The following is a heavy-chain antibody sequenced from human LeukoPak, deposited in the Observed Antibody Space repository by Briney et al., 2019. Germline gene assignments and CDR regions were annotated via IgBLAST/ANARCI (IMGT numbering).Heavy chain of an antibody. CDR2: NTWNGGST. D-gene: IGHD3-3*01. CDR1: GVTLGVYV. J-gene: IGHJ6*03. V-gene: IGHV3-20*01. CDR3: ARVRGYHTYYYYYMDV. Sequence: PGGSLRLSCSASGVTLGVYVVIGLPHPRGEAVEGWGNNTWNGGSTGYADAVTGRFPISRDNATNSLYLQMNSLRAEDTALYHCARVRGYHTYYYYYMDVWGKGTTVTISS.